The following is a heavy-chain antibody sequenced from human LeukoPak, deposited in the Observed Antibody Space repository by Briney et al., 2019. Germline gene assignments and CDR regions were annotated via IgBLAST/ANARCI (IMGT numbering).Heavy chain of an antibody. V-gene: IGHV1-2*02. D-gene: IGHD1-26*01. CDR3: ATYSGSYSSDFDY. CDR2: INPNSGGT. Sequence: ASVKVSCKASGYSFTGYYIHWVRLAPGQGLKWMGWINPNSGGTNYAQEFQGRVTMTGDTSISTAYMELSRLTSDDTAVYYCATYSGSYSSDFDYWGQGTLVTVSS. CDR1: GYSFTGYY. J-gene: IGHJ4*02.